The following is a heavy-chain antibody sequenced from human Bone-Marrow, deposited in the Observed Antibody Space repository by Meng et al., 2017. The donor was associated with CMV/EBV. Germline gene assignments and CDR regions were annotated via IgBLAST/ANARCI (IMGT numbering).Heavy chain of an antibody. Sequence: GESLKISCAASGFTFRTYGMHWVRQAPGKGLEWVALIWFDESNEDYADSVKGRFSISRDNSKNTVYLQMNSLRAEDTAVYYCAKVGDIVVVPAANYFDYWGQGTLVTVSS. J-gene: IGHJ4*02. CDR3: AKVGDIVVVPAANYFDY. CDR2: IWFDESNE. V-gene: IGHV3-30*02. D-gene: IGHD2-2*01. CDR1: GFTFRTYG.